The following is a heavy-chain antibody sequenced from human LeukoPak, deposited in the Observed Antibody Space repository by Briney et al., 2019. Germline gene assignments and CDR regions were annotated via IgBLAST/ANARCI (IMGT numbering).Heavy chain of an antibody. CDR2: INSDGSST. J-gene: IGHJ4*02. D-gene: IGHD5-18*01. Sequence: GGSLRLSCAASGFTFSSYWMHWFRQAPGKGLVWVSRINSDGSSTSYADSVKGRFTISRDNANNTLFLQMNSLRAEDTAVYYCARPKYSYGSFDYWGQGTLVTVSS. V-gene: IGHV3-74*01. CDR1: GFTFSSYW. CDR3: ARPKYSYGSFDY.